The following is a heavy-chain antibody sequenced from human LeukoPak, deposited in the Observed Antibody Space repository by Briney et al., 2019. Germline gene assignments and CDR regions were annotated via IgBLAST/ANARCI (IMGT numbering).Heavy chain of an antibody. D-gene: IGHD2-8*01. Sequence: QPGRTLRLSCPASGFTFSNYGMNWVRQAPCQGLEWVAVVWHDGSYKYYADSVKGRFTISRDNSKNTLYLQMNSLRAEDTAIYYCAKEGYCTNTRCYFDSWGQGALVTVSS. CDR2: VWHDGSYK. J-gene: IGHJ4*02. V-gene: IGHV3-33*06. CDR1: GFTFSNYG. CDR3: AKEGYCTNTRCYFDS.